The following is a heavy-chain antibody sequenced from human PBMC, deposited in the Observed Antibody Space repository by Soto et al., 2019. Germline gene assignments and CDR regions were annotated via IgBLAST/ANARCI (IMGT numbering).Heavy chain of an antibody. D-gene: IGHD2-15*01. CDR1: GFTFSGYA. V-gene: IGHV3-23*01. J-gene: IGHJ4*02. Sequence: GGSLRLSCKASGFTFSGYAMGWVRQGPGKGLEWVAVVSIGGSTHYADSVRGRFTISRDNSKNTLSLQMNSLTAEDTAVYFCAKRRGAGGHFDYWGQGALVTVSS. CDR2: VSIGGST. CDR3: AKRRGAGGHFDY.